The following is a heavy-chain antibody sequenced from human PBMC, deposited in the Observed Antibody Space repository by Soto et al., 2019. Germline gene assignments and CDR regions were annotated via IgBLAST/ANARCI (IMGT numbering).Heavy chain of an antibody. CDR2: LHYGRSA. Sequence: QVQLQESGPGLVKPSETLSLTCAVSGDSISSYYCMWIRQPPGKGLESIGYLHYGRSANYNPSLTSRVTLSGDTSTSQCSLTLSSMTAADTAVYYCALRSMAVVPEYWGQGTLVTVSS. CDR3: ALRSMAVVPEY. V-gene: IGHV4-59*01. D-gene: IGHD2-15*01. J-gene: IGHJ4*02. CDR1: GDSISSYY.